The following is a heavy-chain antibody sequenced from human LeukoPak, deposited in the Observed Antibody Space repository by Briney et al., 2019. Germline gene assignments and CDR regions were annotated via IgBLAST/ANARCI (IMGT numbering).Heavy chain of an antibody. D-gene: IGHD2-21*01. J-gene: IGHJ5*02. CDR1: GYTFTSYD. V-gene: IGHV1-8*03. CDR3: ARGLFRGDTNWLDP. Sequence: ASVKVSCKASGYTFTSYDINWVRQATGQGLEWMGWMNPNSGNTGYAQKFQGRVTITRNTSISTAYMELSSLRSEDTAVYYCARGLFRGDTNWLDPWGQGTLVTVSS. CDR2: MNPNSGNT.